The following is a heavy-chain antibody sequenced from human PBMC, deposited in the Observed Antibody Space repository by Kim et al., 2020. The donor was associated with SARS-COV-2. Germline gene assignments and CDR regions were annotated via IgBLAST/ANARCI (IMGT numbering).Heavy chain of an antibody. J-gene: IGHJ4*01. CDR2: LYTGGGT. CDR3: VTDRTH. D-gene: IGHD1-20*01. CDR1: GFTVSSPY. V-gene: IGHV3-66*01. Sequence: GGSLRLSCAASGFTVSSPYMSWVRQTPKRGLEWVSVLYTGGGTFHIDSVKGRFTISTGTSNNTVYLQMSNMRVEDTAIYYCVTDRTHWGHGTVVTVSS.